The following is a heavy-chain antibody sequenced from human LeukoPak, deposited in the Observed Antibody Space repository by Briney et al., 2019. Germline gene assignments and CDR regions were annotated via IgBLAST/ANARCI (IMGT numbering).Heavy chain of an antibody. Sequence: GGSLRLSCAASGFTFSTYAMSWVRQAPGKGLECVSALSGNGNTIYYADSTKGRFTISRDNSKNTLSLQMNSLRAEDTAVYYCAKALYGGHDYWGQGTLVTVSS. J-gene: IGHJ4*02. CDR2: LSGNGNTI. D-gene: IGHD4-23*01. CDR1: GFTFSTYA. V-gene: IGHV3-23*01. CDR3: AKALYGGHDY.